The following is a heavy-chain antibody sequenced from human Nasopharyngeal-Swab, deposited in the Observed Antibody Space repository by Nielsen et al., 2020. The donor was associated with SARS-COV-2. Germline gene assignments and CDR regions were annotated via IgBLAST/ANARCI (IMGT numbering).Heavy chain of an antibody. V-gene: IGHV3-21*04. J-gene: IGHJ4*02. CDR2: ISSSSSYT. D-gene: IGHD2-21*01. CDR1: GFTFSRYS. Sequence: GESLKLSFAASGFTFSRYSMNWVLQAPGKGLEWVSSISSSSSYTNYADSVKGRFTISRDNAKNSLYLQMNSLRAEDTAVYYCAREGHIVVPKAFDYWGQGTLVTVSS. CDR3: AREGHIVVPKAFDY.